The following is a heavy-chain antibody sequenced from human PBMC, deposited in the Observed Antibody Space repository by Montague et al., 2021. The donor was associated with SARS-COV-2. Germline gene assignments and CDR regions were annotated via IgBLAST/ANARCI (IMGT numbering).Heavy chain of an antibody. CDR3: VMVGPTFEI. D-gene: IGHD2-15*01. V-gene: IGHV4-61*01. CDR2: IYYSGST. CDR1: GGSVSSGTYY. Sequence: SETLSLTCTVSGGSVSSGTYYWTWIRQPPGKGLEWIGYIYYSGSTNYNPSLKSRVTISVDTSKDQFSQILSSVTAADAAVYYCVMVGPTFEIWGQGTMVTVSS. J-gene: IGHJ3*02.